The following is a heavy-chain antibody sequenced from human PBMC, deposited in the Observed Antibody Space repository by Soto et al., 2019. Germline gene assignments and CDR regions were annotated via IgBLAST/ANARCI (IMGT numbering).Heavy chain of an antibody. CDR2: ISYDGSNK. J-gene: IGHJ4*02. D-gene: IGHD2-15*01. V-gene: IGHV3-30*18. CDR1: GFTFSSYG. CDR3: AKEGGLRHGDY. Sequence: QVQLVESGGGVVQPGRSLRLSCAASGFTFSSYGMHWVRQAPGKGLEWVAVISYDGSNKYYADSVKGRFTISRDNSKNTLYLQMNSLRAEDTAVYYCAKEGGLRHGDYWGQGTLVTVSS.